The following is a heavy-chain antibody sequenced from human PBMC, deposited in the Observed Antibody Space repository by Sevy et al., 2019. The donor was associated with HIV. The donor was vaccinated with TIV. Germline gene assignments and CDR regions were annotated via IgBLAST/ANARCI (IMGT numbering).Heavy chain of an antibody. CDR3: ARLQNSYGYSFYIDY. Sequence: GGSLRLSCAASGFTVSSNYMSWVRQAPGKGLEWLSVIYSGGSTYYADSVKGRFTISRDNSKNTLYLQMNSLRAEDTAVYYCARLQNSYGYSFYIDYWGQGTLVTVSS. D-gene: IGHD5-18*01. CDR1: GFTVSSNY. J-gene: IGHJ4*02. V-gene: IGHV3-53*01. CDR2: IYSGGST.